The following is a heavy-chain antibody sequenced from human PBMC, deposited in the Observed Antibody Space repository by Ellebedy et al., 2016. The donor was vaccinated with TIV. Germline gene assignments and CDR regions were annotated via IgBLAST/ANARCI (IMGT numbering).Heavy chain of an antibody. CDR1: GFAFDAYA. D-gene: IGHD4-11*01. V-gene: IGHV3-9*01. CDR3: ALLSGRAVTTYCY. J-gene: IGHJ4*02. Sequence: SLKISCAASGFAFDAYAMHWVRQAPGKGLEWVSGISWNSGDIAYADSVKGRFTIFRDNAKNSLYLRMNSLRPEDTAFYYCALLSGRAVTTYCYWGQGTLVTVSS. CDR2: ISWNSGDI.